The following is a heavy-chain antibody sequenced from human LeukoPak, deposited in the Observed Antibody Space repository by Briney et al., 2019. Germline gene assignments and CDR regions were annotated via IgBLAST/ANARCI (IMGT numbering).Heavy chain of an antibody. CDR3: AKHRGYSYGSLGMDV. Sequence: PGGSLRLSCEASGFTFSSYGMHWVRQAPGKGLEWVAVISYDGSNKYYADSVKGRFTISRDNSKNTLYLQMNSLRAEDTAVYYCAKHRGYSYGSLGMDVWGQGTTVTVSS. CDR1: GFTFSSYG. V-gene: IGHV3-30*18. CDR2: ISYDGSNK. J-gene: IGHJ6*02. D-gene: IGHD5-18*01.